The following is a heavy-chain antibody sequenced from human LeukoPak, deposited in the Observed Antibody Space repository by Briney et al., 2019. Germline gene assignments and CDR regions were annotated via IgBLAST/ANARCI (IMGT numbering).Heavy chain of an antibody. V-gene: IGHV3-15*01. Sequence: PGGSLRLSCAASGFTFSNAWMSWVRQAPGKGLEWVGRIKSKTDGGTTDYAAPVKGRFTISRDDSKNTLYLQINSLKTEDTAVYYCTTDPYPYYDFWSGYYSDYYYYYMDVWGKGTTVTVSS. J-gene: IGHJ6*03. D-gene: IGHD3-3*01. CDR3: TTDPYPYYDFWSGYYSDYYYYYMDV. CDR1: GFTFSNAW. CDR2: IKSKTDGGTT.